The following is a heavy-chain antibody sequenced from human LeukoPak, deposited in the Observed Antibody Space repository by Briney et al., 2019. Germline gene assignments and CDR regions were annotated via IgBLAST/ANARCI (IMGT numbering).Heavy chain of an antibody. CDR3: ARVHYALTMVRGVNFHWFDP. CDR2: INPNSGST. J-gene: IGHJ5*02. CDR1: GYTFTGYY. V-gene: IGHV1-2*02. Sequence: ASVTVSCKASGYTFTGYYMHWVRQAPGQGLEWMGWINPNSGSTNYAQKFQGRVTINRDTSISTAYMEVSRLRSDDTAVYYCARVHYALTMVRGVNFHWFDPWGQGTLVTVSS. D-gene: IGHD3-10*01.